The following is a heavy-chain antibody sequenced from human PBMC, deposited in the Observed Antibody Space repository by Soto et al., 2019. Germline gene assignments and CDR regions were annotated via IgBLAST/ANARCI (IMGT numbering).Heavy chain of an antibody. J-gene: IGHJ6*02. V-gene: IGHV1-18*01. D-gene: IGHD3-3*01. Sequence: VQVSCRPSGYTFTSYGIRLVRQAPGQGLEWMGWISAYNGNTNHSQKLQVRVTMTTDTSTSTAYMELRSLRSDDTAVYYCAREGNFRVLYYYYGMHVWGQGTTVTVSS. CDR3: AREGNFRVLYYYYGMHV. CDR2: ISAYNGNT. CDR1: GYTFTSYG.